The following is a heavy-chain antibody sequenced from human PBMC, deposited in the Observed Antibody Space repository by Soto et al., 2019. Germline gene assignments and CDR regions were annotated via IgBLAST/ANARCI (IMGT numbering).Heavy chain of an antibody. CDR2: ISWNSGSI. D-gene: IGHD3-10*01. V-gene: IGHV3-9*01. J-gene: IGHJ5*02. CDR1: GFTFDDYA. Sequence: SLRLSCAASGFTFDDYAMHWVRQAPGKGLEWVSGISWNSGSIGYADSVKGRFTISRDNAKNSLYLQMNSLRAEDTAVYYCARDHYGPGWFDPWGQGTLVTVSS. CDR3: ARDHYGPGWFDP.